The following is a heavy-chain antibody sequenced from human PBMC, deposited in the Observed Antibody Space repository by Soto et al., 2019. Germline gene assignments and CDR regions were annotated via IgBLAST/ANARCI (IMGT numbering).Heavy chain of an antibody. CDR1: GFTFTDYA. D-gene: IGHD6-13*01. J-gene: IGHJ4*02. CDR2: ISGIGGST. CDR3: ARGSSGYISSWYYFDY. Sequence: GGSLRLSCAACGFTFTDYALSWVRQAPGKGLERVATISGIGGSTYLADSVKGRLSISRDNSKNTVSLLMNSLRAEDTAVYFCARGSSGYISSWYYFDYWGRGTLVTVSS. V-gene: IGHV3-23*01.